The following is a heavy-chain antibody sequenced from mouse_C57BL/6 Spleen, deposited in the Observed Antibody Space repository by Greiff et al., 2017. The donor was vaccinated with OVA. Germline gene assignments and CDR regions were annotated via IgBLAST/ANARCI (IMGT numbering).Heavy chain of an antibody. V-gene: IGHV1-4*01. Sequence: VQIQQSGAELARPGASVKMSCKASGYTFTSYTMHWVKQRPGQGLEWIGYINPSSGYTKYNQKFKDKATLTADKSSSTAYMQLSSLTSEDSAVYYCARTRDYDGVDYWGQGTTLTVSS. CDR1: GYTFTSYT. CDR3: ARTRDYDGVDY. J-gene: IGHJ2*01. CDR2: INPSSGYT. D-gene: IGHD2-4*01.